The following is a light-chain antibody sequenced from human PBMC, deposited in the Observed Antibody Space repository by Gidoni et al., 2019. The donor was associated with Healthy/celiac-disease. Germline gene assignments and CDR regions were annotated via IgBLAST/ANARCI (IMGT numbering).Light chain of an antibody. V-gene: IGKV1-27*01. Sequence: DIQMTQSPSSLSASVGDRVTITCRASHGISNYLAWYQQKPGKVRKLLIYAAYTLQSGGPSLCSGSGSGTDFMLTISSLQPEDVATYYRQKNNRAAFTFGPGTKVDIK. CDR1: HGISNY. CDR2: AAY. J-gene: IGKJ3*01. CDR3: QKNNRAAFT.